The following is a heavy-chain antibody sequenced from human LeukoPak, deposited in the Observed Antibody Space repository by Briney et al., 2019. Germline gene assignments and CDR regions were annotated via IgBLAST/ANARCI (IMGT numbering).Heavy chain of an antibody. J-gene: IGHJ1*01. CDR1: GDSISSYY. D-gene: IGHD1-7*01. CDR2: IYYSGST. V-gene: IGHV4-59*08. CDR3: ARHNWDYAEYFQH. Sequence: SETLSLTCTVSGDSISSYYWSWIRQPPGKGLEWIGYIYYSGSTNYNPSLKSRVTISVDTSKNQFSLKLSSVTAADTAVYYCARHNWDYAEYFQHWGQGTLVTVSS.